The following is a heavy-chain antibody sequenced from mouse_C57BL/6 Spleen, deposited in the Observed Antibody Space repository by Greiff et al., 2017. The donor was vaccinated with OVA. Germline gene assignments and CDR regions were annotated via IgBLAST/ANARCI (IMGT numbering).Heavy chain of an antibody. CDR1: GFTFSSYA. CDR3: ARDRGGLRGYAMDY. D-gene: IGHD2-4*01. J-gene: IGHJ4*01. Sequence: EVQLVESGGGLVKPGGSLKLSCAASGFTFSSYAMSWVRQTPEKRLEWVATISDGGSYTYYPDNVKGRFTISRDNAKNNLYLQMSHLKSEDTAMYYCARDRGGLRGYAMDYWGQGTSVTVSS. V-gene: IGHV5-4*01. CDR2: ISDGGSYT.